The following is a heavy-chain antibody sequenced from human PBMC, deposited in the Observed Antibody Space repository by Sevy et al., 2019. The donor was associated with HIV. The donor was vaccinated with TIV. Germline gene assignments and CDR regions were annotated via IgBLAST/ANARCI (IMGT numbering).Heavy chain of an antibody. CDR1: GFTFSSYW. V-gene: IGHV3-7*03. J-gene: IGHJ3*02. CDR3: ARGVGYCSGGSCYAWGAFDI. Sequence: GGSLRLSCAASGFTFSSYWMSWVRQAPGKGLEWVANIKQDGSEKYYVDSVKGRFTISRDNAKNSLYLQMNSLRAEDTAVYYCARGVGYCSGGSCYAWGAFDIWGQGTMVTVSS. D-gene: IGHD2-15*01. CDR2: IKQDGSEK.